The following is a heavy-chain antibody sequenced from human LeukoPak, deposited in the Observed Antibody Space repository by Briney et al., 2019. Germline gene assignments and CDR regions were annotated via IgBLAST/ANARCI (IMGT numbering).Heavy chain of an antibody. CDR3: ARALVVPAVEGAWFDP. CDR2: IKQDGSEK. CDR1: GFTFSSYW. Sequence: GVCLRLSCAASGFTFSSYWMSWVRQAPGKGLEWVANIKQDGSEKYYVDSVKGRFTISRDNAKNSLYLQMNSLRAEDTAVYYCARALVVPAVEGAWFDPWGQGTLVTVSS. J-gene: IGHJ5*02. V-gene: IGHV3-7*01. D-gene: IGHD2-2*01.